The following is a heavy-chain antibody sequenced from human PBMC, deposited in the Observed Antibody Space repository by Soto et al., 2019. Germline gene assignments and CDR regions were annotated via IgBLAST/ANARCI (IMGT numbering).Heavy chain of an antibody. V-gene: IGHV4-31*03. CDR2: IYYSGST. J-gene: IGHJ5*02. Sequence: SETLSLTCTVSGGSISSGGYYWSWTRQHPGKGLEWIGYIYYSGSTYYNPSLKSRVTISVDTSKNQFSLKLSSVTAADTAVYYCARSRLRFWFDPWGQGTLVTVSS. D-gene: IGHD3-16*01. CDR3: ARSRLRFWFDP. CDR1: GGSISSGGYY.